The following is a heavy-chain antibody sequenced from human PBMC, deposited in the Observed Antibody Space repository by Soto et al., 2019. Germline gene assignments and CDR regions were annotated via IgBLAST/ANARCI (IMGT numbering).Heavy chain of an antibody. CDR1: GGTFSSYA. Sequence: ASVKVSCKASGGTFSSYAISWVRQAPGQGLEWMGGIIPIFGTANYAQKFQGRVTITADKSTSTAYMELSSLRSEDTAVYYCASGRSYYYYYYVMDVWGQGTTVTVSS. CDR3: ASGRSYYYYYYVMDV. J-gene: IGHJ6*02. V-gene: IGHV1-69*06. CDR2: IIPIFGTA.